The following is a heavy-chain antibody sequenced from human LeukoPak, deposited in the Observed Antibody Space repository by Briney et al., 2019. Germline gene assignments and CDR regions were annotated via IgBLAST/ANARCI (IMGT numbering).Heavy chain of an antibody. V-gene: IGHV3-23*01. CDR2: ISGSGGST. Sequence: GGSLRLSCAASGFTFSSYGMSWVRQAPGKGLEWVSIISGSGGSTYYADSVKGRFTISRDNSKNTLYPQMNSLRADDTAVYYCARDHVSPGLIFDYWGQGTLVTVSS. CDR3: ARDHVSPGLIFDY. J-gene: IGHJ4*02. CDR1: GFTFSSYG. D-gene: IGHD3-16*01.